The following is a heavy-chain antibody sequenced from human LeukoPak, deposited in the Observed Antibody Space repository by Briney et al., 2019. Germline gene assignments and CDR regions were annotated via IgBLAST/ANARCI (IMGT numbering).Heavy chain of an antibody. CDR3: ARVQGYCSTTSCYPHY. D-gene: IGHD2-2*01. V-gene: IGHV7-4-1*02. CDR1: GYTLTNYA. CDR2: INTNTGNP. J-gene: IGHJ4*02. Sequence: ASVKVSCKASGYTLTNYALNWVRQAPGQGLEWMGWINTNTGNPTYAQGFTGRFVFSLDTTVNTAYLQISSLKAEDAAIYYCARVQGYCSTTSCYPHYWGQGTLVTVSS.